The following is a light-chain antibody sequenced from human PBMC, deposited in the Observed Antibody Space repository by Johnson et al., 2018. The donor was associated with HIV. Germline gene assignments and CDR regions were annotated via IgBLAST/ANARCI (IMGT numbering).Light chain of an antibody. J-gene: IGLJ1*01. V-gene: IGLV1-51*01. Sequence: QSVLTQPPSVSAAPGQKVTISCSGSSSNIGNNYVSWYQQLPGTAPKLLIYDNNKRPSGIPDRFSGSKSGTSATLGITGLQTGDEADYYCGTWDSSLRKVFGTATKVTVL. CDR2: DNN. CDR3: GTWDSSLRKV. CDR1: SSNIGNNY.